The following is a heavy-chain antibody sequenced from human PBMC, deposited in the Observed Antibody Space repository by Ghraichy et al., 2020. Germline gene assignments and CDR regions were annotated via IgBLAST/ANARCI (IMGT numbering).Heavy chain of an antibody. CDR2: INPNSGDT. D-gene: IGHD6-13*01. Sequence: ASVKVSCKASGYTFTGYYMHWVRQAPGQGLEWMGWINPNSGDTNYAQKFQGRVTMTRDTSISTAYMELSRLRSDDTAVYYCARGSSRGIAADYCDYWGQGTLVTVSS. J-gene: IGHJ4*02. CDR3: ARGSSRGIAADYCDY. V-gene: IGHV1-2*02. CDR1: GYTFTGYY.